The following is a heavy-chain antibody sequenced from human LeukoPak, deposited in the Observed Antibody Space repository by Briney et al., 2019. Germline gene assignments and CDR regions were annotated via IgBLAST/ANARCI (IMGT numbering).Heavy chain of an antibody. J-gene: IGHJ5*02. V-gene: IGHV3-23*01. Sequence: GGSLRLSCAASGITFSSYAMSWVRQAPGKGLEWVSAISGSGGSTYYADSVKGRFTISRDNSKNTLYLQMNSLRAEDTAVYYCAKGGRDVLRYFDWLLANWFDPWGQGTLVTVSS. D-gene: IGHD3-9*01. CDR3: AKGGRDVLRYFDWLLANWFDP. CDR2: ISGSGGST. CDR1: GITFSSYA.